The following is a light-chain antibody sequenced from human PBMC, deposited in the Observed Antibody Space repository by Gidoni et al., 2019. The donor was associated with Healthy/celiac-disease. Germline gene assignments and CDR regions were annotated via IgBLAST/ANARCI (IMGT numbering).Light chain of an antibody. V-gene: IGKV2-28*01. CDR1: QSLLHSNGYNY. Sequence: DIVMTQSPLSLPVTPGEPASISCRSSQSLLHSNGYNYFDWYLQKPGQSPQLLIYLGSNRASWVPDRFSGSGSGTYFTLKISRVEAEDVGVYYCMQALQTLWTFGQGTKVEIK. J-gene: IGKJ1*01. CDR2: LGS. CDR3: MQALQTLWT.